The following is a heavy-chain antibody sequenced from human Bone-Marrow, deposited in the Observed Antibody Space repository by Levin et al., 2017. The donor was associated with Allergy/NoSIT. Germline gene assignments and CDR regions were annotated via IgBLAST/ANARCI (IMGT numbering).Heavy chain of an antibody. V-gene: IGHV3-9*01. CDR2: MSWDSTAV. CDR1: GFPFEDFA. J-gene: IGHJ6*02. CDR3: AKDISSTLNFLEWMSYGLDV. Sequence: GGSLRLSCVVSGFPFEDFAMHWVRQAPGKGLEWVSGMSWDSTAVGYADSVKGRFTVSRDNAKNSLYLQMDSLRAEDTALYYCAKDISSTLNFLEWMSYGLDVWGQGTTVIVSS. D-gene: IGHD3-3*01.